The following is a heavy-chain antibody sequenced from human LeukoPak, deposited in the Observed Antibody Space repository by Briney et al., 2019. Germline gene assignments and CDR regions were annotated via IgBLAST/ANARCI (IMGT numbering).Heavy chain of an antibody. CDR3: AFSPYRIPNDAFDI. Sequence: GGSLRLSCAASGFTFSSYSMNWVRQAPGKGLEWVSSISSSSSYIYYADSVKGRFTISRDNAKNSLYLQMNSLRAEDTAVYYCAFSPYRIPNDAFDIWGQGTMVTVSS. CDR1: GFTFSSYS. D-gene: IGHD3-16*02. J-gene: IGHJ3*02. V-gene: IGHV3-21*01. CDR2: ISSSSSYI.